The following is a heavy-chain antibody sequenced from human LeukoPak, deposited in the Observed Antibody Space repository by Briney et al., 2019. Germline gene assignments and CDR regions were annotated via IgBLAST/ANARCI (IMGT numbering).Heavy chain of an antibody. CDR1: GYNFIGYY. V-gene: IGHV1-2*02. Sequence: GASVKVSCQTSGYNFIGYYIHWVRQAPGQGLEWMGWVNPNSGDPNYSPRFKGRVSMTRDTPITTAYMELTSLTSDDTAIYYCARRIRTRGDFDSWGQGTLVTVSS. CDR3: ARRIRTRGDFDS. CDR2: VNPNSGDP. J-gene: IGHJ4*02. D-gene: IGHD2-2*01.